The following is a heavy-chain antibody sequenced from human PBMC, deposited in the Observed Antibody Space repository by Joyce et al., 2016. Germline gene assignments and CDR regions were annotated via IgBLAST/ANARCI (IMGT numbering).Heavy chain of an antibody. J-gene: IGHJ3*02. CDR3: ARDIHYYNSSGYYWGAFDI. CDR2: ISANHGNT. D-gene: IGHD3-22*01. CDR1: GYIFTTYG. Sequence: QVQLVQSGSEVKKPGASVEVSCKDSGYIFTTYGISWVRQAPGQGFEWMGWISANHGNTKYAQKFQGRVTMTIDTSTSTAYMELESLRSDDTAVYYCARDIHYYNSSGYYWGAFDIWGQGTMVSVSS. V-gene: IGHV1-18*01.